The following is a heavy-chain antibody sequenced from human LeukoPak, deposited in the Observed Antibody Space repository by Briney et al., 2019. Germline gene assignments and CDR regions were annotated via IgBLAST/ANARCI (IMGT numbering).Heavy chain of an antibody. CDR3: ARGLMWRTPWSY. J-gene: IGHJ4*02. CDR2: MNPNSGNT. D-gene: IGHD1-1*01. Sequence: ASVKVSCKASGYTFTSYDINWVRQATGQGLEWMGWMNPNSGNTGYAQKFQGRVTMTRNTPISTAYMELSSLRSEDTAVYYCARGLMWRTPWSYWGQGTLVTVSS. CDR1: GYTFTSYD. V-gene: IGHV1-8*01.